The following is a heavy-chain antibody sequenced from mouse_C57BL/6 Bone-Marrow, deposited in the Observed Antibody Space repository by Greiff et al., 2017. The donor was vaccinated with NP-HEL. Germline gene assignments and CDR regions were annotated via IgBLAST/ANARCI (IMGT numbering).Heavy chain of an antibody. D-gene: IGHD2-5*01. CDR1: GYTFTSYW. J-gene: IGHJ4*01. Sequence: QVQLRQPGAELVKPGASVKLSCKASGYTFTSYWMHWVKQRPGRGLEWIGRIDPNSGGTKYNEKFKSKATLTVDKPSSTAYMQLSSLTSEDSAVYYWARREVYSNYAMDYWGQGTSVTVSS. CDR3: ARREVYSNYAMDY. V-gene: IGHV1-72*01. CDR2: IDPNSGGT.